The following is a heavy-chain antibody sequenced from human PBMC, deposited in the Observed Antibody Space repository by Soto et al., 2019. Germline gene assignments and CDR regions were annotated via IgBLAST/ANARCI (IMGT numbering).Heavy chain of an antibody. Sequence: ASVKVSCKTSGYTLTTFGMHWVRQAPGQRPEWMGYIDGGNSKTKYLEKFQDRLTITRDTSASTVYMELSSLISDDTAVYYCALESNWNGYFDYWGQGTPVNVS. CDR1: GYTLTTFG. CDR2: IDGGNSKT. V-gene: IGHV1-3*01. CDR3: ALESNWNGYFDY. D-gene: IGHD1-20*01. J-gene: IGHJ4*02.